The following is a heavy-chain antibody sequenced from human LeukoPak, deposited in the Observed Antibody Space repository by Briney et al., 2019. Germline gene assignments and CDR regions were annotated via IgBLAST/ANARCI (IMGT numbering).Heavy chain of an antibody. CDR1: GGSFSGYY. CDR3: ARDRIPNYYDSSGSDAFDI. J-gene: IGHJ3*02. CDR2: INHSGST. Sequence: SETLSLTCAVYGGSFSGYYWSWIRQPPGKGLEWIGEINHSGSTNYNPSLKSRVTISVDTSKNQFSLKLSSVTAADTAVYYCARDRIPNYYDSSGSDAFDIWGQGTMVTVSS. D-gene: IGHD3-22*01. V-gene: IGHV4-34*01.